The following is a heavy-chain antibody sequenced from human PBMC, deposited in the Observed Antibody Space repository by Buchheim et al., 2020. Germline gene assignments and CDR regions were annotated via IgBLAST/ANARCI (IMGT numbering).Heavy chain of an antibody. V-gene: IGHV1-46*01. CDR2: INPSGAGT. CDR3: ARDRGAAAGTSPGY. J-gene: IGHJ4*02. D-gene: IGHD6-13*01. CDR1: GYTFTSYY. Sequence: QVQLVQSGAEVKKPGASVKVSCKASGYTFTSYYVHWVRQAPGQGLEWMGIINPSGAGTSYSQKFQGRVTMTRDTFTSPGFMELSSLRSEDTAVYYCARDRGAAAGTSPGYWGQGTL.